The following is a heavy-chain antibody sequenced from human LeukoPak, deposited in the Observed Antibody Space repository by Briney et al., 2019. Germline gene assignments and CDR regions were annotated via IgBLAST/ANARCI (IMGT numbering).Heavy chain of an antibody. CDR1: GYTFTSYD. CDR3: ARGRAENDFWSGYYTYYYGMDV. V-gene: IGHV1-8*01. Sequence: ASVKVSCKASGYTFTSYDINWVRQATGQGLEWMGWMNPNSGNTGYAQKFQGRVTMTRNTSISTAYMELSSLRSEDTAVYYCARGRAENDFWSGYYTYYYGMDVWGRGTTVTVSS. CDR2: MNPNSGNT. D-gene: IGHD3-3*01. J-gene: IGHJ6*02.